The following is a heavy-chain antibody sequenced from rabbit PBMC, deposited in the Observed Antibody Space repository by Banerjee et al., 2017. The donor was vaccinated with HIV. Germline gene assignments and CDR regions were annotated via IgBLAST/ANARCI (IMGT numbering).Heavy chain of an antibody. CDR3: VRGASSSGYYNL. J-gene: IGHJ4*01. CDR1: GFDFSNYG. D-gene: IGHD1-1*01. V-gene: IGHV1S47*01. CDR2: IDLVFGST. Sequence: QEQLEESGGRLVQPGGSLTLSCKASGFDFSNYGVSWVRQAPGKGLEWIGYIDLVFGSTFYANWVNGRFTISSHNAQNTLYLQVSSLTAADTATYFCVRGASSSGYYNLWGPGTLVTVS.